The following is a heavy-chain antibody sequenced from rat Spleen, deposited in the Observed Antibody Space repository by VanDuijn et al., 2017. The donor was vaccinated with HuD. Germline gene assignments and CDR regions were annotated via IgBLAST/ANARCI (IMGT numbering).Heavy chain of an antibody. Sequence: EVQLVESGGGLVQPGRSLKLSCAASGFTFSNYGMAWVRQAPTKGLEWVATISYDGSSTYYRDSVKGRFTISRDNAKSTLYLQMNSLRSEDTATYYCTRTRAYGYNGHYFDYWGQGVMVTVSS. J-gene: IGHJ2*01. CDR2: ISYDGSST. V-gene: IGHV5-29*01. CDR3: TRTRAYGYNGHYFDY. CDR1: GFTFSNYG. D-gene: IGHD1-9*01.